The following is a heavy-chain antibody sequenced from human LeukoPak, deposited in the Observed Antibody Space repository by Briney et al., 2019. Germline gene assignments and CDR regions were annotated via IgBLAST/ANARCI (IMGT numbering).Heavy chain of an antibody. J-gene: IGHJ4*02. Sequence: GESLKISCKGSGYSFTNYWIAWVRQMPGKRLEWMGIIYPGDSDTRYSPSFQGQVTISADRSISTAYLQWSSLKASDIAMYYCARLYCSSASCYTGSSYYFDYWGQGTLVTASS. V-gene: IGHV5-51*01. CDR2: IYPGDSDT. CDR3: ARLYCSSASCYTGSSYYFDY. CDR1: GYSFTNYW. D-gene: IGHD2-2*02.